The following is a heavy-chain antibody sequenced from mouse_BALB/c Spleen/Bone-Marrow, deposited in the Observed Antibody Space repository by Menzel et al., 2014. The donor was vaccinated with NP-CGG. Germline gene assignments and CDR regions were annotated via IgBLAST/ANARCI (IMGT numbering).Heavy chain of an antibody. V-gene: IGHV5-6-3*01. CDR2: INSNGGST. CDR3: ARIWAYYAMDY. D-gene: IGHD4-1*01. CDR1: GFTFSSYG. J-gene: IGHJ4*01. Sequence: EVRGVESGGGLVQPGGSLKLSCAASGFTFSSYGMSWVRQTPDKRLELVATINSNGGSTYYPDSVKGRFTISRDNAKNTLYLQMSSLKSEDTAMYYCARIWAYYAMDYWGQGTSVTVSS.